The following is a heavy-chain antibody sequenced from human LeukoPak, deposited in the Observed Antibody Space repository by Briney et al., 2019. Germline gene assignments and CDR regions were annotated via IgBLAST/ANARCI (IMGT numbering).Heavy chain of an antibody. CDR3: ARSPGGNARTWLDY. CDR2: TNGATGNT. CDR1: GYTFTDYA. Sequence: ASAKVSCKASGYTFTDYALHWVRQAPGQSLEWMGWTNGATGNTRFSQDFQGRLTITIDTSASTAFLDLSSLRSDDTAVYYCARSPGGNARTWLDYWGQGTLVTVSS. D-gene: IGHD4-23*01. V-gene: IGHV1-3*01. J-gene: IGHJ4*02.